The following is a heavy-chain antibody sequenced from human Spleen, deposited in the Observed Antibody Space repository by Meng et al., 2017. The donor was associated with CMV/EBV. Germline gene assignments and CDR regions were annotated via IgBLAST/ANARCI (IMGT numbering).Heavy chain of an antibody. CDR3: AKDAPLYYYDSSGGPNGYFDY. Sequence: GESLKISCAASGFTFSSYAMSWVRQAPGKGLEWVSAITVSGATTYYADSVKGRFTISRDNSKNTLYLQMNSLRAEDTAVYYCAKDAPLYYYDSSGGPNGYFDYWGQGTLVTVSS. J-gene: IGHJ4*02. V-gene: IGHV3-23*01. CDR2: ITVSGATT. CDR1: GFTFSSYA. D-gene: IGHD3-22*01.